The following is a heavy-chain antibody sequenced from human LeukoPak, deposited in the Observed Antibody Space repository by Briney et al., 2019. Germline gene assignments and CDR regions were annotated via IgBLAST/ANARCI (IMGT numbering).Heavy chain of an antibody. CDR1: GGSISSSSYY. D-gene: IGHD5-24*01. CDR3: ARVRWLQYSFFDI. CDR2: IYYSGST. J-gene: IGHJ3*02. V-gene: IGHV4-39*07. Sequence: PSETLSLTCTVSGGSISSSSYYWGWIRQPPGKGLEWIWCIYYSGSTYYNPSLKSRVTISVDTSKNQFSLKLSSVTAADTAVYYCARVRWLQYSFFDIWGKGTMVTVSS.